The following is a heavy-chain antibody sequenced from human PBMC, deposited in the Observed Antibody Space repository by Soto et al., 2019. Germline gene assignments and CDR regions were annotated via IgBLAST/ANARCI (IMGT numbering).Heavy chain of an antibody. CDR2: ISAYNGNT. CDR3: ARDAFIFSHYDILTGYGAYYFDY. V-gene: IGHV1-18*01. Sequence: QVQLVQSGAEVKKPGASVKVSCKASGYTFTSYGISWVRQAPGQGLEWMGWISAYNGNTNYAQKLQGRVTMTTDTYTSTAYMELRSLRSVDTSVYYCARDAFIFSHYDILTGYGAYYFDYWGQGTLVTVSS. J-gene: IGHJ4*02. D-gene: IGHD3-9*01. CDR1: GYTFTSYG.